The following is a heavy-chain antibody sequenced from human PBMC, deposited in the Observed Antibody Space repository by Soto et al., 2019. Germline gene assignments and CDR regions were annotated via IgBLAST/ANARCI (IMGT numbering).Heavy chain of an antibody. D-gene: IGHD5-18*01. CDR3: ARHADTAMAIDNWFDP. Sequence: TLSLTCTVSGGSISSYYWSWIRQPPGKGLEWIGYIYYSGGTNYNPSLKSRVTISVDTSKNQFSLKLSSVTAADTAVYYCARHADTAMAIDNWFDPWGQGTLVTVSS. CDR2: IYYSGGT. V-gene: IGHV4-59*08. J-gene: IGHJ5*02. CDR1: GGSISSYY.